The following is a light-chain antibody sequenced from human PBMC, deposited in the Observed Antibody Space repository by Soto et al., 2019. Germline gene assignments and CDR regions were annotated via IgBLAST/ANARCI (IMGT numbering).Light chain of an antibody. V-gene: IGKV3-20*01. CDR3: QHYGSSPLT. CDR1: QSVSSSY. CDR2: GAS. J-gene: IGKJ2*01. Sequence: EIVLTQSPGTLSLSPGERATLSCRASQSVSSSYLAWYQKKPGQAPRLLIYGASSRATGIPARFSGSGSGTDFTLTISSLEPEDFAVYYCQHYGSSPLTFGQGTKLEIK.